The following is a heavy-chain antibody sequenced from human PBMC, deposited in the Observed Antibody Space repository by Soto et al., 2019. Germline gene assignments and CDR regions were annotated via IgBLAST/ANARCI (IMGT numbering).Heavy chain of an antibody. J-gene: IGHJ4*02. CDR1: GFTFSNAW. D-gene: IGHD3-22*01. Sequence: GGSLRLSCAASGFTFSNAWMSWVRQAPGKGLEWVGRIKSKTDGGTTDYAAPVKGRFTISRDDSKNTLYLQMNSLKTEDTAVYYYTRLYYYDSSGYYYYFDYWGQGTLVTVSS. V-gene: IGHV3-15*01. CDR2: IKSKTDGGTT. CDR3: TRLYYYDSSGYYYYFDY.